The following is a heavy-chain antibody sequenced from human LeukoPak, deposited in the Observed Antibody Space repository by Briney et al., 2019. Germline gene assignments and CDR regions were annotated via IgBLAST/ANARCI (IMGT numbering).Heavy chain of an antibody. D-gene: IGHD1-26*01. CDR1: GYTFTGYY. CDR2: INPNSGGT. V-gene: IGHV1-2*02. J-gene: IGHJ4*02. Sequence: ASVKVSCKASGYTFTGYYMHWVRQAPGQGLEWMGWINPNSGGTNYAQKFQGRVTMTRDTSISTAYMELSRLRSEDTAVYCCARFSSGGSYSPLFFDYWGQGTLVTVSS. CDR3: ARFSSGGSYSPLFFDY.